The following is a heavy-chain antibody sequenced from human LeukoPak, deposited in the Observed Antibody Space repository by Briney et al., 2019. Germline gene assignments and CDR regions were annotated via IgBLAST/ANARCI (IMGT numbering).Heavy chain of an antibody. CDR1: GGTFSSYA. CDR3: ARARPGSTSSEFDY. D-gene: IGHD2-2*01. V-gene: IGHV1-69*01. J-gene: IGHJ4*02. Sequence: ASVKVSCKASGGTFSSYAISWVPHAPGQGLEWMGGIIPIFGTANYAQKFQGRVTITADDSTSTAYMELSSLRSEDTAVYYCARARPGSTSSEFDYWGQGTLVTVSS. CDR2: IIPIFGTA.